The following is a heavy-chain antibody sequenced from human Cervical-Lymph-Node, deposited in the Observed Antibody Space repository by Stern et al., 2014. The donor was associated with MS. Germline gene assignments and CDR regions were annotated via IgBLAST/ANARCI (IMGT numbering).Heavy chain of an antibody. J-gene: IGHJ4*02. D-gene: IGHD3-22*01. Sequence: QLVESGGGVVQPGRSLRLSCAASGFTFSSYGMHWVRQAPGKGLEWVAVISYDGSNKYYADSVKGRFTISRDNSKNTLYLQMNSLRAEDTAVYYCANWANYYDSSGYYPSFGYWGQGTLVTVSS. CDR1: GFTFSSYG. CDR2: ISYDGSNK. V-gene: IGHV3-30*18. CDR3: ANWANYYDSSGYYPSFGY.